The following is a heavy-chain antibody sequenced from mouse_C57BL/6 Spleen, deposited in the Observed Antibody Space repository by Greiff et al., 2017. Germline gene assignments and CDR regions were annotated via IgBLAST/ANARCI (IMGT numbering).Heavy chain of an antibody. V-gene: IGHV1-75*01. J-gene: IGHJ3*01. CDR2: IFPGSGST. CDR1: GYTFTDYY. Sequence: QVQLQQSGPELVKPGASVKISCKASGYTFTDYYINWVKQRPGQGLEWLGWIFPGSGSTYYNEKFKGQATLTVDKSSSTAYMLLSSLTSEDSAVYFCARKGGIYYGNEAWFAYWGQGTLVTVSA. D-gene: IGHD2-1*01. CDR3: ARKGGIYYGNEAWFAY.